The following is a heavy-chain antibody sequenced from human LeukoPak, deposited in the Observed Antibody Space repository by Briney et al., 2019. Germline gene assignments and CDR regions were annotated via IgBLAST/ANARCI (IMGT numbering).Heavy chain of an antibody. CDR2: ITWNGNNK. Sequence: PGGSLRLSCAASGLSFNDYTMQWVRQAPGKGLEWVSGITWNGNNKDYADSVKGRFTISSDNTRNTLYLQMNSLTPEDTALYYCAKGSGYYYDRISFDYWGRGNLVTVSS. CDR1: GLSFNDYT. J-gene: IGHJ4*02. V-gene: IGHV3-9*01. D-gene: IGHD3-22*01. CDR3: AKGSGYYYDRISFDY.